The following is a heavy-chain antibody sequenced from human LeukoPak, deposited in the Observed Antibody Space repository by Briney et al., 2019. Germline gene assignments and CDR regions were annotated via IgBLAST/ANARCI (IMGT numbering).Heavy chain of an antibody. D-gene: IGHD5-18*01. Sequence: GASVKVSCKASGYTFTGYYMHWVRQAPGQGLEWMGWINPNSGGTNYAQKLQGRVTMTTDTSTGTAYMELRSLRSDDTAVYYCAREGYSYGGDDAFDIWGQGTMVTVSS. CDR1: GYTFTGYY. J-gene: IGHJ3*02. V-gene: IGHV1-2*02. CDR2: INPNSGGT. CDR3: AREGYSYGGDDAFDI.